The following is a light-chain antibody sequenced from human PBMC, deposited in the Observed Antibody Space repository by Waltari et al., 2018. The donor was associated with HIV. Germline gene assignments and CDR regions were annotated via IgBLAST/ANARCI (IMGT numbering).Light chain of an antibody. V-gene: IGLV2-14*03. Sequence: QSALTQPASVSGSPGQSITISCTGTYNDIGVYRYVSWYQQHPGKAPKLIIYDVSNRPAGVSTRFSGSKSGNTASLTISGLQDEDEADYFCSSYTTSRTWVFGGGTKLTVL. CDR3: SSYTTSRTWV. J-gene: IGLJ3*02. CDR1: YNDIGVYRY. CDR2: DVS.